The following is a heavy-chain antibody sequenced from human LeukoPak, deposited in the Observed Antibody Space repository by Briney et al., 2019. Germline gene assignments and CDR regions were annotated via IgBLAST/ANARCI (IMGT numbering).Heavy chain of an antibody. Sequence: GGSLRLSCAASGFTFSSYAMHWVRQAPGKGLEWVAVISYDGSNKYYADSVKGRFTISRDDAKNSLYLQMHSLRAEDTAVYYCARAPLSGNLYSGSYYPDYWGQGTLVTVSS. V-gene: IGHV3-30-3*01. J-gene: IGHJ4*02. CDR3: ARAPLSGNLYSGSYYPDY. D-gene: IGHD1-26*01. CDR1: GFTFSSYA. CDR2: ISYDGSNK.